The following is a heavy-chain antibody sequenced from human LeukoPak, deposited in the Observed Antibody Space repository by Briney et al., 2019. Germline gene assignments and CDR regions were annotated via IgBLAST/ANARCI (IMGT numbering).Heavy chain of an antibody. J-gene: IGHJ4*02. V-gene: IGHV4-39*07. CDR1: GGSISSISYY. D-gene: IGHD3-22*01. CDR2: IYYSGST. CDR3: ARESDYYDSSGYYPIDY. Sequence: SETLSLTCTVSGGSISSISYYWGWIRQPPGKGLEWIGSIYYSGSTYYNPSLKSRVTISVDTSKNQFSLKLSSVTAADTAVYYCARESDYYDSSGYYPIDYWGQGTLVTVSS.